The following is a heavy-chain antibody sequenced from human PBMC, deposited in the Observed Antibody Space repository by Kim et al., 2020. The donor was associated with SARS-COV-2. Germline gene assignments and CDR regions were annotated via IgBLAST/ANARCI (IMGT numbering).Heavy chain of an antibody. CDR2: ITFDGSST. V-gene: IGHV3-74*01. Sequence: GGSLRLSCAASGFTFSSYGMHWLRQAPGKGLVWVSRITFDGSSTTYADPVKGRFTISRDNAKNTLYLQMNSLRVEDTAVYYCARDMYSEEGGGYWGQGTLVTVSS. J-gene: IGHJ4*02. D-gene: IGHD1-26*01. CDR3: ARDMYSEEGGGY. CDR1: GFTFSSYG.